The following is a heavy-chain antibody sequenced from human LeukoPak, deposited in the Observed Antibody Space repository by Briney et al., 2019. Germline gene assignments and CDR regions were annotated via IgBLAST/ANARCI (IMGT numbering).Heavy chain of an antibody. J-gene: IGHJ6*03. Sequence: GGSLRLSCAASGFTFSSYAMHWVRQAPGKGLEWVANIKQDGSEKYYVDSVKGRFTISRDNAKNSLYLQMNSLRAEDTAVYYCARDGVRYYYYMDVWGKGTTVTVSS. V-gene: IGHV3-7*01. CDR2: IKQDGSEK. D-gene: IGHD3-16*01. CDR3: ARDGVRYYYYMDV. CDR1: GFTFSSYA.